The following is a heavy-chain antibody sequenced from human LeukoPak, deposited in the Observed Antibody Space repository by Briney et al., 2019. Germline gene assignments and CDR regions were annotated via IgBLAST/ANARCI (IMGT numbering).Heavy chain of an antibody. D-gene: IGHD5-12*01. V-gene: IGHV1-69*06. J-gene: IGHJ4*02. Sequence: ASVKVSCKASGGTFSSYAISWVRQAPGQGLEWMGGIIPIFGTANYAQKFQGRVTITADKSTSTAYMELSSLRSEDTAVYYCARSPGALHMVATLGFDYWGQGTLVTVSS. CDR1: GGTFSSYA. CDR3: ARSPGALHMVATLGFDY. CDR2: IIPIFGTA.